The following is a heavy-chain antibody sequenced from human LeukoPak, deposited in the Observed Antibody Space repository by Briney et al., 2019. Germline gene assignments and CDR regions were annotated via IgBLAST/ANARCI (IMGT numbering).Heavy chain of an antibody. D-gene: IGHD5-18*01. CDR2: ISAYNGNT. Sequence: GASVKVSCKASGYTFTSYGISWVRQAPGQGLEWMGWISAYNGNTNYAQKLQGRVTMTTDTSTSTAYMELRSLRSDDTAVYYCATSVGTANYYYYGMDVWGKGPRSPSPQ. CDR1: GYTFTSYG. CDR3: ATSVGTANYYYYGMDV. V-gene: IGHV1-18*01. J-gene: IGHJ6*01.